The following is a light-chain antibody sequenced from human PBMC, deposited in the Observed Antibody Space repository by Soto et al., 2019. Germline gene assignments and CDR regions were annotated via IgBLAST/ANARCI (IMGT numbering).Light chain of an antibody. V-gene: IGLV2-14*01. CDR3: SSYASSITYV. CDR1: SSDIGGYNY. CDR2: EVS. J-gene: IGLJ1*01. Sequence: QSALTQPASVSGSPGQSITISCTGTSSDIGGYNYVSWYQQHPGKVPKLMIYEVSNRPSGVSFRFSGSKSGNTASLTISGLQAEDEADYYCSSYASSITYVSGTGTKLTVL.